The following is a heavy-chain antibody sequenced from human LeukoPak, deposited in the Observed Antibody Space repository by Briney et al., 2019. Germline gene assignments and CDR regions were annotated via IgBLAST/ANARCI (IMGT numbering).Heavy chain of an antibody. D-gene: IGHD5-18*01. CDR2: IIPMVGLA. J-gene: IGHJ1*01. Sequence: ASVKVSCKVSGDTFSNRGISWVRQAPGQGLEWMVRIIPMVGLAKYAQKFQGKVTLIADKSTNTAYLELSNVTSEDTAVYFCTRGGRDTSAEYFQHWGQGTLVTVSS. V-gene: IGHV1-69*04. CDR1: GDTFSNRG. CDR3: TRGGRDTSAEYFQH.